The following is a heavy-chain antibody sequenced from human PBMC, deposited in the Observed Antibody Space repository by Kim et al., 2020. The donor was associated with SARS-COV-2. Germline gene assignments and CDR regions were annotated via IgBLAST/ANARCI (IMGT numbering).Heavy chain of an antibody. CDR2: IRSDGGDI. V-gene: IGHV3-74*03. D-gene: IGHD3-22*01. Sequence: GGSLRLSCEASGFDFSTYWMHWVRQAPGKGLVWVSRIRSDGGDIKYADSVKGRFTISRDNAKNTLYLQMNGLRTEDTAVYYCAKVGDYDSSGFYAFFRSWGQGTRVTVSS. CDR1: GFDFSTYW. CDR3: AKVGDYDSSGFYAFFRS. J-gene: IGHJ5*02.